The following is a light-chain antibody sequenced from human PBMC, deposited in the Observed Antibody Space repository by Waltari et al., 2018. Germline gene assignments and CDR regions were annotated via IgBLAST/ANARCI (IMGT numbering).Light chain of an antibody. CDR2: ESN. J-gene: IGLJ1*01. CDR1: ASDIGGYNY. CDR3: SSYTNTNTLDV. V-gene: IGLV2-14*01. Sequence: QSALTQPASVSGSPGQSITISCTGPASDIGGYNYVSWYQQHPGSAPKLLIFESNNRPSGGSARFSGSKSGNTASLTISGLQAADEAYYYCSSYTNTNTLDVFGSGTKVTVL.